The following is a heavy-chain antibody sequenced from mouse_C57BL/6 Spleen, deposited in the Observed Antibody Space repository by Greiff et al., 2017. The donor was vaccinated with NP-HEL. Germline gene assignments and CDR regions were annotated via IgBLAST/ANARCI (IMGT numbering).Heavy chain of an antibody. Sequence: EVQLQQSGPELVKPGASVKISCKASGYTFTDYYMNWVKQSHGKSLEWIGDINPNNGGTGYNQKFKGKATLTVDKSSSTAYMELRSLTSEDSAVYYCARSEITTVVAEMDYWGQGTSVTVSS. J-gene: IGHJ4*01. D-gene: IGHD1-1*01. V-gene: IGHV1-26*01. CDR1: GYTFTDYY. CDR2: INPNNGGT. CDR3: ARSEITTVVAEMDY.